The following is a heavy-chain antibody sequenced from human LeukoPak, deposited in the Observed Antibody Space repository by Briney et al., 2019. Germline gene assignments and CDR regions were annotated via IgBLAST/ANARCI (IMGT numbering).Heavy chain of an antibody. Sequence: SETLSLTCTVSGGSISSGDYYWSWIRQPPGKGLEWIGYIYYSGSTYYNPSLKSRVTISVDTSKNQFSLKLSSVTAADTAVYYCARDRVLWGTDPWGQGTLVTVSS. D-gene: IGHD3-10*01. J-gene: IGHJ5*02. CDR2: IYYSGST. V-gene: IGHV4-30-4*01. CDR3: ARDRVLWGTDP. CDR1: GGSISSGDYY.